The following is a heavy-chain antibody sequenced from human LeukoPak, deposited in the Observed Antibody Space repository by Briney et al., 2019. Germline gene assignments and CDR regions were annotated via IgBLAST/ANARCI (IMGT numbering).Heavy chain of an antibody. Sequence: SETLSLTCAVYGGSFSGYYWSWIRQPPGKGLEWIGEINHSGSTNYNPSLKSRVTISVDTSKNQFSLKLSSVTAADTAVYYCAREAGYDFWSGSLYYFDYWGQGTLVTVSS. D-gene: IGHD3-3*01. V-gene: IGHV4-34*01. CDR2: INHSGST. CDR3: AREAGYDFWSGSLYYFDY. J-gene: IGHJ4*02. CDR1: GGSFSGYY.